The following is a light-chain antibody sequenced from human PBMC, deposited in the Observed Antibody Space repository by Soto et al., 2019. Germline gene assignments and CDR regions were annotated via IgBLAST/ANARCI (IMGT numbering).Light chain of an antibody. J-gene: IGKJ1*01. V-gene: IGKV1-5*01. CDR3: QQYNTYSWT. Sequence: DIQMTQSRSSLSASVEDRVTITCRASQSISSWLAWYQQMPGKAPKLLIYDASSLHSGVPSRFSGSGSGTEFTLTISRLQPDDLATYYCQQYNTYSWTFGQGTKVEIK. CDR1: QSISSW. CDR2: DAS.